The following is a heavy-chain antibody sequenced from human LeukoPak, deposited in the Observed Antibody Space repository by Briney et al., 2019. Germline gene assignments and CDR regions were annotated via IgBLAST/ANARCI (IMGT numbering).Heavy chain of an antibody. CDR1: GFTLNSYL. J-gene: IGHJ3*01. D-gene: IGHD1-14*01. V-gene: IGHV3-7*01. CDR2: IKKDGSEE. Sequence: PGGSLRLSCAASGFTLNSYLMSWVRQAPGRGWEWVANIKKDGSEESYLDSVKGRFTVSRDNAKNSLFLQMNSLRGEDTAVYYCARSNPNRNALDLWGQGTMVTISS. CDR3: ARSNPNRNALDL.